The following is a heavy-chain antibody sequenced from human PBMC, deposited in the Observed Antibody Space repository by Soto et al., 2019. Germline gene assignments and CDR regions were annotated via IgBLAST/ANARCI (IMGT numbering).Heavy chain of an antibody. CDR3: ARFFGSGFDY. V-gene: IGHV3-48*02. J-gene: IGHJ4*02. Sequence: PGGSLRLSCAASGFTVSRNYMSWVRQAPGKGLEWVSHISTSGATRYYADSVKGRFTISRDNAKTSLYLQMDSLRNEDTAVYYCARFFGSGFDYWGQGTLVTVSS. CDR1: GFTVSRNY. CDR2: ISTSGATR. D-gene: IGHD6-19*01.